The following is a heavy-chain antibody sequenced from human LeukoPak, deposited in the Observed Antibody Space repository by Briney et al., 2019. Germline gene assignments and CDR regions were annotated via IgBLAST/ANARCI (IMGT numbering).Heavy chain of an antibody. V-gene: IGHV4-4*07. CDR3: ARGDAIVDMDLSPFDV. D-gene: IGHD5-24*01. CDR2: IYTSASA. J-gene: IGHJ3*01. CDR1: GVSISSYY. Sequence: SETLSLTCTVSGVSISSYYWSWIRQPAGRGLEWIGRIYTSASAIYNPSLKSRVTMSVDTSRNHFSLKLYSVTAADTAVYFCARGDAIVDMDLSPFDVWGQGTMVTVSS.